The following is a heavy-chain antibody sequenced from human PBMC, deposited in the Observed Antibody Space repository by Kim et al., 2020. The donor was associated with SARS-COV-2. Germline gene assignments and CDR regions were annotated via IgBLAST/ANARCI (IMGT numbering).Heavy chain of an antibody. J-gene: IGHJ3*02. V-gene: IGHV3-74*01. CDR3: ARDKGGGWKLDAFDI. Sequence: SVKCRFTISRDNAKNTLYLQMNSRGAEDTAVYYCARDKGGGWKLDAFDIWGQGTMVTVSS. D-gene: IGHD6-19*01.